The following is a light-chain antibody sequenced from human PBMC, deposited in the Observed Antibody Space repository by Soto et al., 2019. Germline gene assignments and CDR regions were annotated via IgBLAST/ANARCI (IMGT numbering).Light chain of an antibody. CDR3: PSFSNSRYV. J-gene: IGLJ1*01. V-gene: IGLV2-14*01. CDR2: EVT. CDR1: SSDVGNSKY. Sequence: QSVLTQPASVSGSPGQSITISCTGTSSDVGNSKYVSWYQQHPGKAPKLVIYEVTNRPSGVSNRFSGSKSGNTASLTLSGLQAEDEAEYYCPSFSNSRYVFGPGTKVTVL.